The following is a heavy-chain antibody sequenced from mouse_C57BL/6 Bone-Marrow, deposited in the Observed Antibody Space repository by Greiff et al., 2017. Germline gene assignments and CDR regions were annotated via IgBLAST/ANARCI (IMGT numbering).Heavy chain of an antibody. Sequence: VKLQESGPELVKPGASVKISCKASGYAFSSSWMNWVKQRPGKGLEWIGRIYPGDGDTNYNGKFKGKATLTADKSSSTAYMQLSSLTSEDSAVYCCARGLLRRWYFDVWGTGTTVTVSS. V-gene: IGHV1-82*01. J-gene: IGHJ1*03. D-gene: IGHD1-1*01. CDR2: IYPGDGDT. CDR1: GYAFSSSW. CDR3: ARGLLRRWYFDV.